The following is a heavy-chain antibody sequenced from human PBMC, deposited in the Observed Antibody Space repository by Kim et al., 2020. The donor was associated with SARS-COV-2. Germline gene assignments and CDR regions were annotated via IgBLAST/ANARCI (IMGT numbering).Heavy chain of an antibody. J-gene: IGHJ4*02. CDR3: VSPLGY. D-gene: IGHD3-10*01. Sequence: SETLSLTCSVSGVSISSDYWSWIRQPAGKGLEWIGRIYTSGHRDYNPSLKSRVTMSVDTAQNQFSLKLSSVTAADTPVYYCVSPLGYWGQATLVTVSS. CDR1: GVSISSDY. V-gene: IGHV4-4*07. CDR2: IYTSGHR.